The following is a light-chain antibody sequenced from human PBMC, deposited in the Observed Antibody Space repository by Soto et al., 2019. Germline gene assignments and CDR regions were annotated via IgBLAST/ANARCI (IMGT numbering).Light chain of an antibody. CDR2: AAS. V-gene: IGKV1-12*01. CDR1: QGIGVR. CDR3: LQVNSFPRT. Sequence: DIQMTQSPSSLSASIGDRVTITCRASQGIGVRLAWFQQKPGKAPQFLIQAASSLQSGVPSRFSGSGSGTEFILNINRLQPEDVAVYYCLQVNSFPRTFGQGTKV. J-gene: IGKJ1*01.